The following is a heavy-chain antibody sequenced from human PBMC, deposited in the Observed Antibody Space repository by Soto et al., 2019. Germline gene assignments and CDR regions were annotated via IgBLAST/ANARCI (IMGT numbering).Heavy chain of an antibody. CDR2: ISSNGGST. Sequence: PGGSLRLSCSASGFTFSSYAMHWVRQAPGKGLEYVSAISSNGGSTYYADSVKGRFTISRDNSKNTLYLQMSSLRAEDTAVYYCVKVLLWFGEFGPFDYWGQGTLVTVSS. CDR1: GFTFSSYA. J-gene: IGHJ4*02. CDR3: VKVLLWFGEFGPFDY. V-gene: IGHV3-64D*06. D-gene: IGHD3-10*01.